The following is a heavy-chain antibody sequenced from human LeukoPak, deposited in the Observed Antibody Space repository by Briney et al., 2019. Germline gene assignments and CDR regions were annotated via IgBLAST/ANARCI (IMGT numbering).Heavy chain of an antibody. V-gene: IGHV3-7*03. D-gene: IGHD3/OR15-3a*01. CDR3: AKGGLVHPLDI. CDR1: GFTFSSYW. J-gene: IGHJ3*02. CDR2: IKQDGSEK. Sequence: GGSLRLSCAASGFTFSSYWMSWVRQAPGKGLEWVANIKQDGSEKYSKNTLYLQMNSLRAEDTAVYYCAKGGLVHPLDIWGQGTMVTVSS.